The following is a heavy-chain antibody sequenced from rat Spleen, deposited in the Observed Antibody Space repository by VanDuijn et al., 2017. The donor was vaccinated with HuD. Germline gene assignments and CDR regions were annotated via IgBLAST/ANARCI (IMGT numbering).Heavy chain of an antibody. V-gene: IGHV2-16*01. CDR3: ARSYGGYTSNWFPY. CDR1: GFSITSYG. D-gene: IGHD1-11*01. J-gene: IGHJ3*01. Sequence: QVQLKESGPGLVQPSQTLSLTCTVSGFSITSYGVIWVRQPPGKGLEWMGLIWTGGSTDYNSALKSRLRISRDTSKSQVFLKMNSLQTDDTVIYFCARSYGGYTSNWFPYWGQGTLVTVSS. CDR2: IWTGGST.